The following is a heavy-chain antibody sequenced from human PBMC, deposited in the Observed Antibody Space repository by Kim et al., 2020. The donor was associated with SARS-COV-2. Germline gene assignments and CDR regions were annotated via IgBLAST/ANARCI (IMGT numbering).Heavy chain of an antibody. D-gene: IGHD6-13*01. CDR3: ATFIAAGYGMDV. J-gene: IGHJ6*02. Sequence: AQKFQGRVTMTEDTSTDPAYMELGSLRSEETAVYYCATFIAAGYGMDVWGQGTTVTVSS. V-gene: IGHV1-24*01.